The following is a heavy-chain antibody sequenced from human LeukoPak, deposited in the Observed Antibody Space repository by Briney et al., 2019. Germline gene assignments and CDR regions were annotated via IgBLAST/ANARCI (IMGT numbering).Heavy chain of an antibody. CDR2: IYDSGST. Sequence: PSETLSLTCTVSGGSISTYYLNWIRQPPGKGLEWIGYIYDSGSTNYNPSLKSRVTISVDASMNQFSLKLSSVTAADTAVYYCARDPRYYYYMDVWGKGPRSPSP. CDR3: ARDPRYYYYMDV. J-gene: IGHJ6*03. V-gene: IGHV4-59*01. CDR1: GGSISTYY.